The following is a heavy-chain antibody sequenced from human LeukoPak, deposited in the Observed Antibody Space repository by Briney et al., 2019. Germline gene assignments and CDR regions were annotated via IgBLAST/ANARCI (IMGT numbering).Heavy chain of an antibody. CDR2: INHSGST. CDR3: ARRFPYYYDSSGYGI. D-gene: IGHD3-22*01. J-gene: IGHJ3*02. V-gene: IGHV4-34*01. CDR1: GGSFSGYY. Sequence: SETLSLTCAVYGGSFSGYYWSWIRQPPGKGLEWIGEINHSGSTNYNPSLKSRVTISVDTSKNQFSLKLSSVTAADTAVYYCARRFPYYYDSSGYGIWGQGTMVTVSS.